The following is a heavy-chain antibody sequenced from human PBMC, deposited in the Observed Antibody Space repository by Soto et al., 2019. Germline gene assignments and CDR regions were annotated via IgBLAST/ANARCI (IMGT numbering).Heavy chain of an antibody. CDR3: ATGGVSTRTFDY. D-gene: IGHD3-3*01. J-gene: IGHJ4*02. V-gene: IGHV5-51*01. CDR1: GYNFAGYW. CDR2: IYPSDSDT. Sequence: GESLKISCKGSGYNFAGYWIAWVRQMPGKGLELMGIIYPSDSDTRYRPSFQDQVTISADKSISSAYLQWSSLRASDTAMYYCATGGVSTRTFDYWGQGTPVTVSS.